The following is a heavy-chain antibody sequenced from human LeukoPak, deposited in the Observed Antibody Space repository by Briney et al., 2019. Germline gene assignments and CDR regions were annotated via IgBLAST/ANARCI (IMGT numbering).Heavy chain of an antibody. CDR1: GGSFSGYY. D-gene: IGHD3-22*01. J-gene: IGHJ4*02. CDR2: INHSGST. V-gene: IGHV4-34*01. Sequence: SETLSLTCAVDGGSFSGYYWSWIRQPPGKGLEWIGEINHSGSTNYNPSLKSRVTISVDTSKNQFSLKLSSVTAADTAVYYCARARGVYYYDSSGYRYWGQGTLVTVSS. CDR3: ARARGVYYYDSSGYRY.